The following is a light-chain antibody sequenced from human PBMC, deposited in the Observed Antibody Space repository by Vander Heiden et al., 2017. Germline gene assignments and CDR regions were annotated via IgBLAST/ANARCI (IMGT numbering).Light chain of an antibody. V-gene: IGKV3D-15*02. CDR3: QQYDRLPVT. CDR2: GAS. Sequence: EVLTTPSRAPLSVSPGKRAPLSWSARQSGSSNLGWYQQKPGQSPRVLLYGASTRATGIPGRFSGSGSGTDFTLTINSLQSEDFAVYYCQQYDRLPVTFGGGTKLEIK. CDR1: QSGSSN. J-gene: IGKJ2*01.